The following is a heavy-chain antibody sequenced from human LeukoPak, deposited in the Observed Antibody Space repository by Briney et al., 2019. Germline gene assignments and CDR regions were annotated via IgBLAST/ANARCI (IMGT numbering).Heavy chain of an antibody. CDR2: ICPGDSDT. J-gene: IGHJ4*02. CDR1: GYSFTTYW. CDR3: AKSHGGGATHS. D-gene: IGHD1-26*01. V-gene: IGHV5-51*01. Sequence: GESLKISCEASGYSFTTYWIGWVRQMPGKGLEWMGIICPGDSDTRYSPSFQGQVTISADKSTSTAYLQSSSRKASDTAMYYCAKSHGGGATHSWGQGTLVTVST.